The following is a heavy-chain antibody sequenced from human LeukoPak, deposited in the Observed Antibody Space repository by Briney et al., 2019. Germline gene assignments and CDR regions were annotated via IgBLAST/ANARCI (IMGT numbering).Heavy chain of an antibody. CDR3: ARDEVYTGYDFRWFDP. CDR1: GHSINSTYS. D-gene: IGHD5-12*01. V-gene: IGHV4-38-2*02. CDR2: ILHSGDT. Sequence: PSETLSLTCIVSGHSINSTYSWGWIRQPPGKGLEWIGSILHSGDTYSTPSLKSRVSISRDTSKNHFSLKLSYVTAADTAVYYCARDEVYTGYDFRWFDPWGPGMLVTVSS. J-gene: IGHJ5*02.